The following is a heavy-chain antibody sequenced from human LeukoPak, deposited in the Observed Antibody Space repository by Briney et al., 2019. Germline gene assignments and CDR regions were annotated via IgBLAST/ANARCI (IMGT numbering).Heavy chain of an antibody. CDR3: ARDRYGSGSYFVS. CDR1: GYTFTSYG. J-gene: IGHJ5*01. Sequence: SVKVSCKASGYTFTSYGISWVRQAPGQGLEWMGGIIPIFGTANYAQKFQGRVTITADESTSTAYMELSSLRSEDTAVYYCARDRYGSGSYFVSWGQGTLVTVSS. CDR2: IIPIFGTA. V-gene: IGHV1-69*13. D-gene: IGHD3-10*01.